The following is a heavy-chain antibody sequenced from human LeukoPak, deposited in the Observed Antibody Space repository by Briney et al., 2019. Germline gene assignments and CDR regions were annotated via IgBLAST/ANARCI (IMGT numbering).Heavy chain of an antibody. J-gene: IGHJ4*02. CDR3: AREAVTRNYFDY. D-gene: IGHD4-17*01. CDR2: ITGSGGST. CDR1: GFTFSSYT. Sequence: PGGSLRLSCAASGFTFSSYTMTWVRQAPGKGLEWVSTITGSGGSTYYADSVKGRFTISRDNSKNTLYLQMNSLRAEDTAVYYCAREAVTRNYFDYWGQGTLVTVSS. V-gene: IGHV3-23*01.